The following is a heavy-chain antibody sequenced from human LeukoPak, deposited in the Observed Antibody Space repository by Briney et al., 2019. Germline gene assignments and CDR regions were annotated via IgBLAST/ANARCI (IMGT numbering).Heavy chain of an antibody. V-gene: IGHV3-9*03. CDR3: AKDMGAAGSFDI. CDR2: ISWNSGSI. CDR1: GFTFDDYA. J-gene: IGHJ3*02. D-gene: IGHD6-13*01. Sequence: GRSLRLSCAASGFTFDDYAMHWVRQAPGKGLEWVSGISWNSGSIGYADSVKGRFTISRDNAENSLYLQMNSLRAEDMALYYCAKDMGAAGSFDIWGQGTMVTVSS.